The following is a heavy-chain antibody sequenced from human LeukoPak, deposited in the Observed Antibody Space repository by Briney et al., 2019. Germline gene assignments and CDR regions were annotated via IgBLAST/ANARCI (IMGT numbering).Heavy chain of an antibody. V-gene: IGHV4-59*01. CDR1: GGSISSYH. D-gene: IGHD1/OR15-1a*01. CDR2: IYYSGSSGST. Sequence: PSETLSLTCTVSGGSISSYHWSWIRQPPGKGLEWIGQIYYSGSSGSTKYNPSLKSRVTISVDTSKNQFSLNLSSVTAADTAVYYCARWNRGGDYWGQGTLVTVSS. J-gene: IGHJ4*02. CDR3: ARWNRGGDY.